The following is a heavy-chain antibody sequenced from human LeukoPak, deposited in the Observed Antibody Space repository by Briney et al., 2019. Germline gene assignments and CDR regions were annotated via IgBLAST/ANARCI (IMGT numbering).Heavy chain of an antibody. CDR2: IYTSGST. J-gene: IGHJ3*02. CDR3: ARGTLSTEYEYYGYSSSSGAFDI. CDR1: GGSISSGSYY. V-gene: IGHV4-61*02. D-gene: IGHD6-6*01. Sequence: SETLSLTCTVSGGSISSGSYYWSWIRQPAGKGLEWIGRIYTSGSTNYNPSLKSRVTISVDTSKNQFSLKLSSVTAADTAVYYCARGTLSTEYEYYGYSSSSGAFDIWGQGTMVTVSS.